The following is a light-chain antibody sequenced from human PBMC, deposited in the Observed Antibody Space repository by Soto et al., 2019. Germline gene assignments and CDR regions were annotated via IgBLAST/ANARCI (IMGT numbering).Light chain of an antibody. CDR1: QGVTTN. CDR2: LAS. J-gene: IGKJ1*01. V-gene: IGKV3-11*01. Sequence: EIVMTQSPASLSVSPGERVTLSCRAGQGVTTNFAWYQHRPGQAPRLLIYLASNRAAGVPARFSGSGSGTDFTLTISDVEPEDFAVYYCHQRQSWPRTFGQGTKVDIK. CDR3: HQRQSWPRT.